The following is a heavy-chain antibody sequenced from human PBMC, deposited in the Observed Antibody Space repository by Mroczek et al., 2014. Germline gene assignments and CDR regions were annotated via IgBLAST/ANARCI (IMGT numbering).Heavy chain of an antibody. J-gene: IGHJ3*02. D-gene: IGHD2-21*01. CDR3: ARKGCGGDCYSDPDAFDI. CDR2: IYYSGST. CDR1: GGSISSYY. V-gene: IGHV4-59*01. Sequence: QVQLQQWGPGLVKPSETLSLTCTVSGGSISSYYWSWIRQPPGKGLEWIGYIYYSGSTNYNPSLKSRVTISVDTSKNQFSLKLSSVTAADTAVYYCARKGCGGDCYSDPDAFDIWGQGTMVTVSS.